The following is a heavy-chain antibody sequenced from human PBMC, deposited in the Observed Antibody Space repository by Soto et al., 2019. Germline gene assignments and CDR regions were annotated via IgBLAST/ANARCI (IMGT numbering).Heavy chain of an antibody. CDR2: TYYRSKWYN. J-gene: IGHJ5*02. Sequence: SQTLSLTCAISGDSVSSNSAAWNWIRQSPSRGLEWLGKTYYRSKWYNDYAVSVKSRITINPDTSKNQFFLQLNSVTPEDTAVYYCARDVAEVYIQQLPQVWFDPWGQGTLVTVSS. V-gene: IGHV6-1*01. CDR1: GDSVSSNSAA. D-gene: IGHD6-13*01. CDR3: ARDVAEVYIQQLPQVWFDP.